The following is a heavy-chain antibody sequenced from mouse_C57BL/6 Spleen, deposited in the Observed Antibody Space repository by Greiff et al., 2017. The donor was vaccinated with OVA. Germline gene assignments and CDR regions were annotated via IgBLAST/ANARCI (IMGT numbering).Heavy chain of an antibody. CDR2: ILPGSGST. CDR1: GYTFTGYW. Sequence: QVQLKQSGAELMKPGASVKLSCKATGYTFTGYWIEWVKQRPGHGLEWIGEILPGSGSTNSNEKFKGKATFTADTSSNTAYMQLSSLTTEDSAIYYCARAGFNYYAMDYWGQGTSVTVSS. V-gene: IGHV1-9*01. CDR3: ARAGFNYYAMDY. J-gene: IGHJ4*01.